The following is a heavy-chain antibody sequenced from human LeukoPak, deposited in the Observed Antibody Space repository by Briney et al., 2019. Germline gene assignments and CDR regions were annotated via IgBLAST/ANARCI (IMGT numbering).Heavy chain of an antibody. J-gene: IGHJ4*02. D-gene: IGHD5-18*01. V-gene: IGHV3-30-3*01. CDR2: ISYDGSNK. Sequence: GRSLRLSCAASGFTFSSYAMHWVRQAPGKGLEWVAVISYDGSNKYYADSVKGRFTISRDNSKNTLYLQMNSLRAEDTAVYYCARGRWIRLWLPYDYWGQGTLVTVSS. CDR3: ARGRWIRLWLPYDY. CDR1: GFTFSSYA.